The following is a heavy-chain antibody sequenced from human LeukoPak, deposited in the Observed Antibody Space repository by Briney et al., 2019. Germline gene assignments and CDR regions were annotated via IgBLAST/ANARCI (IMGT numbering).Heavy chain of an antibody. CDR3: AKERVTGYTYGFDY. J-gene: IGHJ4*02. Sequence: GGSLRLSCAASGFTFSSYGMHWVRQAPCKGLEWVAFISFDGSIKYYADSVKGRFTVSRDNSKNTLDLQMNSLSAEDTAVYYCAKERVTGYTYGFDYWGQGTLVTVSS. D-gene: IGHD5-18*01. CDR1: GFTFSSYG. V-gene: IGHV3-30*18. CDR2: ISFDGSIK.